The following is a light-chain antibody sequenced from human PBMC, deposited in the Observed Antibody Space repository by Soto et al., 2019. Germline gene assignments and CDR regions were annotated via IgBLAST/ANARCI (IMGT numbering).Light chain of an antibody. CDR1: SSDVGGYNY. V-gene: IGLV2-14*01. CDR2: EVT. J-gene: IGLJ1*01. CDR3: SSYGGPSPRYV. Sequence: QSVLTQPASVSGSPGQSITISCTGTSSDVGGYNYVSWYQQHPGKAPKLLIYEVTYRPSGVSNRFSGSKSGNTASLTISGLQAEDEADYFFSSYGGPSPRYVFGTVTKLTVL.